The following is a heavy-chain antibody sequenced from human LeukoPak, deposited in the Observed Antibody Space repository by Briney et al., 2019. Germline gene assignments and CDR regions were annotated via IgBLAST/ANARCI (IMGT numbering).Heavy chain of an antibody. Sequence: GGSLRLSCAASGFTFSTFGMHWVRQAPGKGLEWVAFIQNDEIDKFYADSVKGRFTISRDNSKNTMYLQMNSLRYEDTAVYYCAKERKLLPFDCWGQGTLVTVSS. D-gene: IGHD4-23*01. CDR1: GFTFSTFG. J-gene: IGHJ4*02. V-gene: IGHV3-30*02. CDR2: IQNDEIDK. CDR3: AKERKLLPFDC.